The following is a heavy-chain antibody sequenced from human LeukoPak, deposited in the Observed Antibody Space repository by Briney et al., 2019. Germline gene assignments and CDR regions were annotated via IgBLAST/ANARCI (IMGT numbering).Heavy chain of an antibody. Sequence: PGGSLRLSCAGSGFTFSSYEMNGVRQAPGKGVEGVSYISSSGSTIYYADSVKGRFTISRDNAKNSLYLQMNSLRAEDTAVYYCARDPSRYYRFHYFNYWGQGTLVTVSS. CDR1: GFTFSSYE. V-gene: IGHV3-48*03. J-gene: IGHJ4*02. D-gene: IGHD3-10*01. CDR2: ISSSGSTI. CDR3: ARDPSRYYRFHYFNY.